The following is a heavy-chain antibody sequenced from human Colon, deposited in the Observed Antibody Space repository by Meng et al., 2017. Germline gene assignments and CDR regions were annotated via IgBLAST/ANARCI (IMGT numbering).Heavy chain of an antibody. J-gene: IGHJ5*02. Sequence: QLQLVHSGAGVKKPGSSLRVSCKASGGIFSSYAISWVRQAPGQGLEWMGGIVPMFGTPNYAQKFQGRVTIAADESTTTSFMELSSLRFEDTATYYCARDLESWGQGTLVTVSS. CDR3: ARDLES. V-gene: IGHV1-69*01. D-gene: IGHD3-3*01. CDR1: GGIFSSYA. CDR2: IVPMFGTP.